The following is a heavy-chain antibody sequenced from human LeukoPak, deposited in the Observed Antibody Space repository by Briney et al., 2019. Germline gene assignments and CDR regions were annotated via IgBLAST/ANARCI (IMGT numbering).Heavy chain of an antibody. Sequence: YADSVKGRFTISRDNSKNTLYLQMNSLRAEDTAVYYCARKDSGRYIMPFDYWVQGTLVTVSS. D-gene: IGHD3-10*01. V-gene: IGHV3-30*01. CDR3: ARKDSGRYIMPFDY. J-gene: IGHJ4*02.